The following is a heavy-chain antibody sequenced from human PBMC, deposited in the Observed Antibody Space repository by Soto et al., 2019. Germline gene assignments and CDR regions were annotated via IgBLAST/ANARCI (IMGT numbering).Heavy chain of an antibody. D-gene: IGHD2-2*01. J-gene: IGHJ1*01. CDR1: GGTFSSYA. CDR2: IIPIFGTA. V-gene: IGHV1-69*12. CDR3: ARGMYQLRDEYFQH. Sequence: QVQLVQSGAEVKKPGSSVKVSCKASGGTFSSYAISWVRQAPGQGLEWMGGIIPIFGTANYAQKFQGRGTITADESTSTAYMELSSLRSEDTAVYYCARGMYQLRDEYFQHWGQGTLVTVSS.